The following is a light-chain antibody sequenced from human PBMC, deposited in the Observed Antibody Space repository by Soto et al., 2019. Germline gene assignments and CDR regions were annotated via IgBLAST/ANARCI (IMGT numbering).Light chain of an antibody. CDR2: TNN. Sequence: QSVLTQPPSASGTPGQRVTISCSGSRPSIGSNHVYWYQQLPGMAPKLLIYTNNQRPSGVPDRFSASKSGTSASLAISGLRSEDEADYYCAVWDESMTGGVFGGGTKLTVL. CDR3: AVWDESMTGGV. CDR1: RPSIGSNH. V-gene: IGLV1-47*02. J-gene: IGLJ3*02.